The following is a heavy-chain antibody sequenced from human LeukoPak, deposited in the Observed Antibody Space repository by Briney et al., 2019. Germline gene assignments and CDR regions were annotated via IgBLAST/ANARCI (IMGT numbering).Heavy chain of an antibody. V-gene: IGHV4-34*01. CDR3: ARDDAVGYYCYGMDV. Sequence: SETLSLTCAVYGGSFSGYYWSWIRQPPGKGLEWIGEINHSGSTNYNPSLKSRVTISVDTSKNQFSLKLSSVTAADTAVYYCARDDAVGYYCYGMDVWGQGTTVTVSS. CDR1: GGSFSGYY. D-gene: IGHD1-26*01. J-gene: IGHJ6*02. CDR2: INHSGST.